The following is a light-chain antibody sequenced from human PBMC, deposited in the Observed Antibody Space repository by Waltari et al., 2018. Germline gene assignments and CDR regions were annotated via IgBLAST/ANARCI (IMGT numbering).Light chain of an antibody. CDR1: QSLGFSDGNTY. CDR3: MQGSYWPFT. CDR2: QVS. J-gene: IGKJ3*01. V-gene: IGKV2-30*01. Sequence: EVVMTQSPLSLPVTLGQPASISCRSSQSLGFSDGNTYLTWFQQRPGQSPRRLIYQVSNRDSGVPDRFSGSGSGTDFTLKISRVEAEDVGVYYCMQGSYWPFTFGPGTKVDIK.